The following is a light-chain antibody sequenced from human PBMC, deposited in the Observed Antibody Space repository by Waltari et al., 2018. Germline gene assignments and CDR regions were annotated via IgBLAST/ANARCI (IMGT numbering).Light chain of an antibody. CDR2: AAS. V-gene: IGKV1-39*01. Sequence: DIKMTKTPPSLSASVEDTASIPCRASQSISSFLNGYQQKPGKAPQLLISAASSVQSGVPSRFSGSGSETDFTLTISSLQPEDFATYYGQQSYSTPRTFSQGTKVEIK. CDR3: QQSYSTPRT. J-gene: IGKJ1*01. CDR1: QSISSF.